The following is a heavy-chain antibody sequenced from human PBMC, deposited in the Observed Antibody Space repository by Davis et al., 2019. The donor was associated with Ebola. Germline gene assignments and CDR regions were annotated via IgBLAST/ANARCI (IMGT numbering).Heavy chain of an antibody. CDR3: ASGDGRGRSYDMDV. V-gene: IGHV3-7*03. CDR1: GFSFSSYW. D-gene: IGHD1-26*01. J-gene: IGHJ6*02. Sequence: GGSLRLSCAASGFSFSSYWMSWVRQAPGKGPEWVAIIKPDEGVKWYLDSVKGRFTISRDNARNSLFLQMNSLRAEDTALYYCASGDGRGRSYDMDVWGQGTTVTVSS. CDR2: IKPDEGVK.